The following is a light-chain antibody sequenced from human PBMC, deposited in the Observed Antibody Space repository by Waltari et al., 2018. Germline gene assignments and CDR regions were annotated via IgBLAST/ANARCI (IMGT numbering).Light chain of an antibody. CDR3: QQYNNLPLT. J-gene: IGKJ4*01. V-gene: IGKV1-33*01. CDR2: DAS. Sequence: DIQMSQSPSSLSASVGDRVTITCQASQDIRKNLNWFQQKPGKAPQVLTFDASSSPTAVPSRFSGSGSGTDFAFTISSLQPEDIGTYYCQQYNNLPLTFGGGTKVEIK. CDR1: QDIRKN.